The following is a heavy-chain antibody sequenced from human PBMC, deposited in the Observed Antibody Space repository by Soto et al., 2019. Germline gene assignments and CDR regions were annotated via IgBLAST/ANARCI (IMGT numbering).Heavy chain of an antibody. Sequence: PGGSLRLSCAASGFTFSSYSMHWVRQAPGKGLEWVSAISGSGGSTYYADSVKGRFTISRDNSKNTLYLQMNSLRAEDTAVYYCAKALPGPLLRYFDWLLRDNWFDPWGQGTLVTVSS. CDR3: AKALPGPLLRYFDWLLRDNWFDP. V-gene: IGHV3-23*01. D-gene: IGHD3-9*01. CDR2: ISGSGGST. CDR1: GFTFSSYS. J-gene: IGHJ5*02.